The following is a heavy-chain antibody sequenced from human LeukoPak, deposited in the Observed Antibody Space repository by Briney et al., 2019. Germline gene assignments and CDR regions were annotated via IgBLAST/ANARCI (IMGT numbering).Heavy chain of an antibody. V-gene: IGHV3-23*01. D-gene: IGHD2-2*01. Sequence: GGSLRLSCAASGFTFSSYAMSWVRQAPGKGLEWVSAISGSGVSTYYADSVKGRFTISRDYSKNTLYLQMDSLRAEDTAVYYCAKDLYCSSNSCYLFDYWGQGTLVTVSS. CDR1: GFTFSSYA. CDR2: ISGSGVST. CDR3: AKDLYCSSNSCYLFDY. J-gene: IGHJ4*02.